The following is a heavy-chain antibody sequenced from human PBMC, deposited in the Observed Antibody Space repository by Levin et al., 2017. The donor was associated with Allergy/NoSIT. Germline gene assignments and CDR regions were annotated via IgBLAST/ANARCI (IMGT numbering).Heavy chain of an antibody. J-gene: IGHJ4*02. CDR2: INPSGGST. V-gene: IGHV1-46*01. Sequence: GGSLRLSCKASGYTFMNYYMHWVRQAPGQGPEWLGTINPSGGSTGYAQKFQGRVTMTRNTSTRTFYMQLTRLTSKDTAVYYCARDADILTTRFDSWGQGTLVTVSS. CDR1: GYTFMNYY. CDR3: ARDADILTTRFDS. D-gene: IGHD1-14*01.